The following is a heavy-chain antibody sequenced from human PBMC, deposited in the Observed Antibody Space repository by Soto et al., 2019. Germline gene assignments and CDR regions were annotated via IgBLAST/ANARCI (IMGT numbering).Heavy chain of an antibody. J-gene: IGHJ4*02. D-gene: IGHD3-22*01. CDR3: AKGRVASPYDSSAY. CDR2: VSGSGDAT. CDR1: GFTFSDYA. V-gene: IGHV3-23*01. Sequence: EVPLLESGGGLVQPGGSLRLSCAASGFTFSDYAMNWVRQAPGKGLEWVSAVSGSGDATYYADSVKGRFTISRDNSKNTLYLQMNSLRAEDTAVYYCAKGRVASPYDSSAYWGQGTLVTVSS.